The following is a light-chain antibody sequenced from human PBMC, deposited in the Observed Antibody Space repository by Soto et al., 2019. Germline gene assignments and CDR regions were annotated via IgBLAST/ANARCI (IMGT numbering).Light chain of an antibody. CDR2: DTS. CDR3: QQYDNWPPCT. CDR1: QSGSRF. J-gene: IGKJ2*02. V-gene: IGKV3-15*01. Sequence: EIVMTQSPATLSVSPGERVTLSCRASQSGSRFLACYQQIPGQAPRLLIYDTSTRATGVPARFSGSGSGTEFSLTISSLQSEDFAVYYCQQYDNWPPCTFGQGTKLEVK.